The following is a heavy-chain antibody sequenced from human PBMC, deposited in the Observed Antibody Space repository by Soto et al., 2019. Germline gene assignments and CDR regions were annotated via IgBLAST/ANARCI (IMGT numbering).Heavy chain of an antibody. J-gene: IGHJ4*02. CDR3: AHKGGSYSYGPGIFDS. D-gene: IGHD5-18*01. V-gene: IGHV2-5*02. CDR1: GFSLSTSGVG. Sequence: SGPTLVNPTQTLTLTCTFSGFSLSTSGVGVGWIRQPPGKALEWLALIYWDDDKRYSPSLKTRLSITKDTSKKQVVVTMTNMDPVDTATYYCAHKGGSYSYGPGIFDSWGQGTLVTVSS. CDR2: IYWDDDK.